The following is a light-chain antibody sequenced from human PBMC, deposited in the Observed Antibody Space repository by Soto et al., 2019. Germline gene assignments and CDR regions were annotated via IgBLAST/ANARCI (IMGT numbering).Light chain of an antibody. Sequence: QSVLTQPASVSGSPGQSITISCTGTITDVGSSNYVSWYKQHPGKAPKLMIYDVSNQPSGVSNRFSGSKSGNTASLTISGLQAEDEADYYCSSYTTTSTWVFGGGTKLTVL. CDR1: ITDVGSSNY. V-gene: IGLV2-14*01. J-gene: IGLJ2*01. CDR2: DVS. CDR3: SSYTTTSTWV.